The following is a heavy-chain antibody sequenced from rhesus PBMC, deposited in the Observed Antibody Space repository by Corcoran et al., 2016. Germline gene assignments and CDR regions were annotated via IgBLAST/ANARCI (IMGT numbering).Heavy chain of an antibody. CDR1: GGSISSNY. D-gene: IGHD6-13*01. CDR3: ARVGYSSWSGYFDL. Sequence: QLQLQESGPGLVKPSETLSLTCAVSGGSISSNYWSWIRQPPGKGLEWIGRISGSGGSTDYNPSLNRRVTISTETSKNQFSLRLSSVTAADTAVYYCARVGYSSWSGYFDLWGPGTPITISS. J-gene: IGHJ2*01. CDR2: ISGSGGST. V-gene: IGHV4-173*01.